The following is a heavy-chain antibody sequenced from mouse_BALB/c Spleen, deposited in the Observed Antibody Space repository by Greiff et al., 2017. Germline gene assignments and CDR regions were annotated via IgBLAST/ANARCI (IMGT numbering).Heavy chain of an antibody. CDR2: IYPGSGST. CDR3: TRSITTATWFAD. CDR1: GYTFTSYW. V-gene: IGHV1S22*01. Sequence: LQQPGSELVRPGASVKLSCKASGYTFTSYWMHWVKQRPGQGLEWIGNIYPGSGSTNYDEKFKSKATLTVDTSSSTAYMQLSSLTSEDSAVYYCTRSITTATWFADWGQGTLVTVSA. J-gene: IGHJ3*01. D-gene: IGHD1-2*01.